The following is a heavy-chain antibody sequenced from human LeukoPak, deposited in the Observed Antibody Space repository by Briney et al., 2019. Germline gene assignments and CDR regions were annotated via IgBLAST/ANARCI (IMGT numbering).Heavy chain of an antibody. Sequence: PGGSLRLSCAASGFTFSSYGMHWVRQAPGKGLEWVAVIWYDGSNKYYADSVKGRFTISRDNSKNTLYLQMNSLRAQDTAVYYCARDLGHTSGLDYWGQGTLVTVSS. CDR2: IWYDGSNK. CDR3: ARDLGHTSGLDY. V-gene: IGHV3-33*01. D-gene: IGHD3-10*01. J-gene: IGHJ4*02. CDR1: GFTFSSYG.